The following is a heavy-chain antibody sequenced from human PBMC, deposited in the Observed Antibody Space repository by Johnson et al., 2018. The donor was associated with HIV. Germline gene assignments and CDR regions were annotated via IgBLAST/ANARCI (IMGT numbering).Heavy chain of an antibody. CDR2: ISSSGTTI. CDR3: ARSKDCSVGTCPDGFDI. D-gene: IGHD2-15*01. V-gene: IGHV3-11*04. CDR1: GFRFSDHY. J-gene: IGHJ3*02. Sequence: QVQLVESGGGLVKPGGSLRLSCVASGFRFSDHYMSWIRQAPGKGLEWVSYISSSGTTIYSADSVKGRFTTSRDNTNNSLYLQMNSLKAEDTAVDYCARSKDCSVGTCPDGFDIWGQGTMVIVSS.